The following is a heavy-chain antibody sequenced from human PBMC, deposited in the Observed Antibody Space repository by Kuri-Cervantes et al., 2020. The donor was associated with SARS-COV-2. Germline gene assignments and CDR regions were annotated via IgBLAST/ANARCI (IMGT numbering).Heavy chain of an antibody. Sequence: ASVKVSCKASGYSFSAYYIHWVRQTPGQGLEWMGRINPNSDGTYYAQKFQGRVTMTRETSISTVYMELSSLRSEDTAVYYCATTSGSYRSNWFDPWGQGTLVTVSS. CDR3: ATTSGSYRSNWFDP. V-gene: IGHV1-2*02. J-gene: IGHJ5*02. CDR2: INPNSDGT. CDR1: GYSFSAYY. D-gene: IGHD1-26*01.